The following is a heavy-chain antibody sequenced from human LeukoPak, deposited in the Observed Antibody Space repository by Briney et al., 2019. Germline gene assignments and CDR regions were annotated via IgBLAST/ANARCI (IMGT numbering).Heavy chain of an antibody. CDR2: ISAYNGNT. CDR1: GYTFTRYG. Sequence: ASVKVSCKASGYTFTRYGISWVRQAPGQGLEWMGWISAYNGNTNYAQKLQGRVTMTTDTSTSTAYMELRSLRSDDTAVYYCARSVSGTANYDYWGQGALVTVSS. J-gene: IGHJ4*02. V-gene: IGHV1-18*01. D-gene: IGHD1-1*01. CDR3: ARSVSGTANYDY.